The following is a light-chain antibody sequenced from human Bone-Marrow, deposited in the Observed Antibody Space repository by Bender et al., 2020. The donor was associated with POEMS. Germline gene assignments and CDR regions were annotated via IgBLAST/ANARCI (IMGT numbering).Light chain of an antibody. CDR1: TSNIGTNI. V-gene: IGLV1-44*01. J-gene: IGLJ3*02. CDR2: SVN. Sequence: QSVLTQPPSASGTPGQSVTISCSGSTSNIGTNIVNWYQQFPGTAPKLVVYSVNQRPSGVPNRFSGSKSGTSASLAITGLQSEDEAEYYCAAWDDSLSGPVFGGGTKLTVL. CDR3: AAWDDSLSGPV.